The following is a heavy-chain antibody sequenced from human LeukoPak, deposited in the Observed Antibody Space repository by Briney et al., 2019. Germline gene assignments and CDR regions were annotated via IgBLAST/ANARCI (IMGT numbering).Heavy chain of an antibody. CDR1: GFTFSSYA. CDR3: ATPIQKEVVVVAANDY. Sequence: PGGSLRLSCAASGFTFSSYAMHWVRQAPGKGLEWVAVISYDGSNKYYADSVKGRFTISRDNSKNTLYLQMNSLRAEDTAVYYRATPIQKEVVVVAANDYWGQGTLVTVSS. V-gene: IGHV3-30-3*01. J-gene: IGHJ4*02. CDR2: ISYDGSNK. D-gene: IGHD2-15*01.